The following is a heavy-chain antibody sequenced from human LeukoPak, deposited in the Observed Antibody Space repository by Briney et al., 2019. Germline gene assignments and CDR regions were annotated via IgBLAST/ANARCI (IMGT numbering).Heavy chain of an antibody. CDR1: GGTFSSYA. V-gene: IGHV1-8*03. Sequence: GASVKVSCKASGGTFSSYAISWVRQAPGQGLEWMGWMNPNSGNTGYAQKFQGRVAITRDTSISTAYMELSSLRSEDTAVYYCARGTRDCSGASCYNYWGQGTLVTVSS. D-gene: IGHD2-2*02. CDR3: ARGTRDCSGASCYNY. J-gene: IGHJ4*02. CDR2: MNPNSGNT.